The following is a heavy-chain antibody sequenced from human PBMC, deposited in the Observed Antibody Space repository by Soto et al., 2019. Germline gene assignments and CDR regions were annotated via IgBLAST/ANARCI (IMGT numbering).Heavy chain of an antibody. CDR2: ISTDGSST. V-gene: IGHV3-74*01. CDR1: GFTFSTYW. CDR3: ARATGSNQPFDY. D-gene: IGHD2-2*01. Sequence: EVQLVESGGGLVQPGGSLRLSCAATGFTFSTYWMHWVRQGPGKGLVWVSRISTDGSSTTYADSVKGRFTISRDNAKNTLYLQMNSLGAEDTAVYYCARATGSNQPFDYWGQGSLVTVSS. J-gene: IGHJ4*02.